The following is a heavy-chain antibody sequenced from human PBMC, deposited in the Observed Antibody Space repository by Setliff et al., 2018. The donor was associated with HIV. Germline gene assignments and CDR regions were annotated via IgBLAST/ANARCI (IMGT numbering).Heavy chain of an antibody. V-gene: IGHV1-69*13. J-gene: IGHJ4*02. CDR2: IIPLLGTA. Sequence: GASVKVSCKASGYTFTTYYIHWVRQAPGQGLEWMGGIIPLLGTAKYIQKFQGRVTITADGSTSTAYMERSSLRFEDTAVNLCATDSSGLKYFDSWGQGTLVTVS. D-gene: IGHD1-26*01. CDR1: GYTFTTYY. CDR3: ATDSSGLKYFDS.